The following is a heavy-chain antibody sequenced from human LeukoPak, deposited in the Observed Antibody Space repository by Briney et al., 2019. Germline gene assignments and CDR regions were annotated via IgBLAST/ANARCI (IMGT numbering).Heavy chain of an antibody. CDR3: ARGDDHFDY. V-gene: IGHV4-61*02. D-gene: IGHD5-24*01. CDR1: GGSISSSTYY. J-gene: IGHJ4*02. CDR2: VDASGDS. Sequence: SETLSLTCTVSGGSISSSTYYWSWIPQSAGKGLEWIGRVDASGDSDYNPSLMSRVTISVDTSKNQLSLRLTSVIAADTAQYYCARGDDHFDYWGQGTLVTVSS.